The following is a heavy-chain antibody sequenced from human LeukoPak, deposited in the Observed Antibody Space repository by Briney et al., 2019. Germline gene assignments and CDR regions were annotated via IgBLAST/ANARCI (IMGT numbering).Heavy chain of an antibody. CDR3: AKERITIFGVISPDP. V-gene: IGHV3-30*02. D-gene: IGHD3-3*01. J-gene: IGHJ5*02. CDR1: GFTFSHYS. CDR2: IRYDGSNK. Sequence: GGSLRLSCAASGFTFSHYSMHWVRQAPGKGLEWVAFIRYDGSNKYYADSVKGRFTISRDNSKNTLYLQMNSLRAEDTAVYYCAKERITIFGVISPDPWGQGTLVTVSS.